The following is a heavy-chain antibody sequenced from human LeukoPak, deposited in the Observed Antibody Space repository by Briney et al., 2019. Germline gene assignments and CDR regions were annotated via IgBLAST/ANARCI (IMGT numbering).Heavy chain of an antibody. D-gene: IGHD4-23*01. CDR3: ARQFGGNSEFDY. CDR2: IYPGDSDI. Sequence: GESLKISFKGSGYSVTSYWIGWVRQLPAKGLEWMGIIYPGDSDIRYSPSFQGQVTISADKSISTAYLQWSSLKASGTAMYYCARQFGGNSEFDYWGQGTLVTVSS. V-gene: IGHV5-51*01. CDR1: GYSVTSYW. J-gene: IGHJ4*02.